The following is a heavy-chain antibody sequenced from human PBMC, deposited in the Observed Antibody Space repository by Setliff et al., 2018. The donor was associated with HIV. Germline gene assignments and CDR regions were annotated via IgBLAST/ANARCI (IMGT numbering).Heavy chain of an antibody. V-gene: IGHV4-59*01. Sequence: SETLSLTCTVSGGSISSYYWSWIRQPPGKGLEWIGYNYYSGSTNYNPSLKSRVTISVDTSKNQFSLKLSSVIAADTAVYYCARIFGDQGSYYGMDVWGQGTTVTVSS. J-gene: IGHJ6*02. CDR1: GGSISSYY. D-gene: IGHD3-3*01. CDR3: ARIFGDQGSYYGMDV. CDR2: NYYSGST.